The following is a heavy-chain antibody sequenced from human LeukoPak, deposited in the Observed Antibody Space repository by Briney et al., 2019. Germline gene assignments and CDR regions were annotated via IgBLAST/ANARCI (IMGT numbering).Heavy chain of an antibody. D-gene: IGHD3-22*01. CDR1: GGSISSGSYY. J-gene: IGHJ4*02. CDR3: ARGNYYDSSGYYGYFDY. V-gene: IGHV4-61*02. CDR2: IYTSGST. Sequence: SETLSLTCTVSGGSISSGSYYWSWIRQPAGKGLEWIGRIYTSGSTNYNPSLKSRVTISVDTSKNQFSLKLSSVTAADTAVYYCARGNYYDSSGYYGYFDYWGQGTLVTVSS.